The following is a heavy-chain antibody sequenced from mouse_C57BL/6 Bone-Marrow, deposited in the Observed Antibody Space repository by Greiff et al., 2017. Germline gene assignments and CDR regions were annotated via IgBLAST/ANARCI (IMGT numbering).Heavy chain of an antibody. CDR2: IDPSDSYT. D-gene: IGHD1-1*01. Sequence: QVQLQQPGAELVMPGASVKLSCKASGYTFTSYWMRWVKQRPGQGLEWIGEIDPSDSYTNYNQKFKGKSTLTVDKSSSTAYMQLSSLTSEDSAVYYCARDTTVVAKYYFDYWGQGTTLTVSS. CDR1: GYTFTSYW. V-gene: IGHV1-69*01. CDR3: ARDTTVVAKYYFDY. J-gene: IGHJ2*01.